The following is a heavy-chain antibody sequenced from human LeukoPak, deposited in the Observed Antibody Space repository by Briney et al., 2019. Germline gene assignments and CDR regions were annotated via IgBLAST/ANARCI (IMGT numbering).Heavy chain of an antibody. V-gene: IGHV4-31*03. J-gene: IGHJ5*02. D-gene: IGHD3-10*01. Sequence: SETLSLTCTVSGDSISSGAYYWTWVRQYPGTGLEWIGYISHIGTTYNNPSLKSRVSISVDTSRNQLSLRLTSVTAADTAVYYCARGVQGWFAPWGQGTLVTVSS. CDR3: ARGVQGWFAP. CDR2: ISHIGTT. CDR1: GDSISSGAYY.